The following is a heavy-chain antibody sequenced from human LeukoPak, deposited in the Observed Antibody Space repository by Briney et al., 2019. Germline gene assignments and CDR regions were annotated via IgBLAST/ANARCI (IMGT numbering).Heavy chain of an antibody. V-gene: IGHV3-7*01. J-gene: IGHJ3*02. CDR1: GFTFSSYW. CDR2: IKQDGSEK. Sequence: GGSLRLSCAASGFTFSSYWMSWVRQAPGKGLEWVANIKQDGSEKYYVDSVKGRFTISRDNAKNSLYLQMNSLRAEDTAVYYCARDFEVGATTDAFDIWGQGTMVTVPS. CDR3: ARDFEVGATTDAFDI. D-gene: IGHD1-26*01.